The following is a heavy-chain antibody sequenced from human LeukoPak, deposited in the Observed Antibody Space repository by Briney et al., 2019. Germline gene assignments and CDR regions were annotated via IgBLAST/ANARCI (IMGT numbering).Heavy chain of an antibody. CDR1: GGTFSSYA. D-gene: IGHD3-22*01. CDR2: IIPIFGTA. CDR3: ASSPYYYDSSGYSYFDY. Sequence: SVKVSWKASGGTFSSYAISWVRQAPGQGLEWMGGIIPIFGTANYAQKFQGRVTITADESTSTAYMELSSLRSEDTAVYYCASSPYYYDSSGYSYFDYWGQGTLVTVSS. V-gene: IGHV1-69*13. J-gene: IGHJ4*02.